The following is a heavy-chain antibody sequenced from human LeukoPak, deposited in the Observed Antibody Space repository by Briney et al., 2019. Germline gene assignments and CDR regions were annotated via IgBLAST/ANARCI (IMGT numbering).Heavy chain of an antibody. Sequence: SETLSLTCSVSGGSICSYYWKWIRQPPGKGLEWIGYRYYSGSTTYNPSLKSRVTISVDTSKSQCSLKLISVTAADTAIYYCARVRGDFETDWGQGTLVTVSS. CDR1: GGSICSYY. CDR2: RYYSGST. D-gene: IGHD3-16*01. J-gene: IGHJ1*01. CDR3: ARVRGDFETD. V-gene: IGHV4-59*01.